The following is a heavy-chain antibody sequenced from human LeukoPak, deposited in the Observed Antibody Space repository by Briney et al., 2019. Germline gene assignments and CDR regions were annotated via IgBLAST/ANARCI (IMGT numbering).Heavy chain of an antibody. CDR3: ARTSNPYGDYGLFFY. Sequence: GGSLRLSCAASGFTFSSYAMSWVRQAPGKGLEWVSAISGSGGSTYYADSVKGRFTISGDNSKNTLYLQMNSLRAEDTAVYYCARTSNPYGDYGLFFYWGQGTLVTVSS. J-gene: IGHJ4*02. CDR1: GFTFSSYA. CDR2: ISGSGGST. V-gene: IGHV3-23*01. D-gene: IGHD4-17*01.